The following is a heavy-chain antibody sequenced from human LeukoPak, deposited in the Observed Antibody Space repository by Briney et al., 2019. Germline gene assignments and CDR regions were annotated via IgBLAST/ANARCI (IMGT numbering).Heavy chain of an antibody. V-gene: IGHV3-11*04. CDR3: ARSSDFIDY. D-gene: IGHD3-22*01. CDR1: GFTLSVYY. Sequence: KAGGSLRLSCAASGFTLSVYYMSWIRQAPGKGLEWVSYSSSSGSTIYYADSVKGRFAISRDNAKNSLYLQMNSLRAEDAAVYYCARSSDFIDYWGQGTRVPVSS. J-gene: IGHJ4*02. CDR2: SSSSGSTI.